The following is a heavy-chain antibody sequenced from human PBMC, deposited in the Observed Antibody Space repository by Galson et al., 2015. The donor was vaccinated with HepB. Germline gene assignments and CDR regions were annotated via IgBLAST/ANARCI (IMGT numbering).Heavy chain of an antibody. CDR3: TREILFCNSTSCYGSDS. D-gene: IGHD2-2*01. Sequence: SLRLSCAASGFTFGDYIMSWVRQAPGKGLEWVGFIRSKAYGGTTQYAASVRGRFTISRDDSKSIAYLQMNSLKTADTAVYYCTREILFCNSTSCYGSDSWGQGTLVTVSS. J-gene: IGHJ5*02. CDR1: GFTFGDYI. V-gene: IGHV3-49*04. CDR2: IRSKAYGGTT.